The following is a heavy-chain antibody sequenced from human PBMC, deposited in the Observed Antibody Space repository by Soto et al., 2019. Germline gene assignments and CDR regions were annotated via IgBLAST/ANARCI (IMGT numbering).Heavy chain of an antibody. V-gene: IGHV1-69*02. Sequence: ASVKVSCKASGGTFSSYTISWVRQAPGQGLEWMGRIIPILGIANYAQKFQGRVTITADKSTSTAYMELSSLRSEDTAVYYCARAPRGGYYLGAFDIWGQGTMVTVS. CDR1: GGTFSSYT. J-gene: IGHJ3*02. D-gene: IGHD3-22*01. CDR3: ARAPRGGYYLGAFDI. CDR2: IIPILGIA.